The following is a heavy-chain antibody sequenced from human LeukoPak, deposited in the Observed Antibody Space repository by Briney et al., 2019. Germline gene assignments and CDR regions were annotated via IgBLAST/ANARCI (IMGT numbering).Heavy chain of an antibody. D-gene: IGHD3-22*01. V-gene: IGHV3-23*01. Sequence: GGSLRLSCEASGFTFSTFAMIWVRQPPGKGLEWVSSIFPSGGEIHYADSVRGRFTISRDNSKSTLSLQMNSLRAEDTAVYYCAKMLLNYYDTSGGAFDIWGQGTMVTVSS. CDR2: IFPSGGEI. CDR1: GFTFSTFA. CDR3: AKMLLNYYDTSGGAFDI. J-gene: IGHJ3*02.